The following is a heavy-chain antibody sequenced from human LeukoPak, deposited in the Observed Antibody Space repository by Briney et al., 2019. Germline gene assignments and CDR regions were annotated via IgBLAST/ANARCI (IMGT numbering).Heavy chain of an antibody. CDR3: ARDLSMARSPRGY. J-gene: IGHJ4*02. V-gene: IGHV1-2*02. D-gene: IGHD2/OR15-2a*01. Sequence: ASVKVSCKASGYTFTGYYMHWVRQAPGQALEWMGWINPNSGGTNYAQKFQGRVTMTRDTSISTAYMELSRLRSDDTAVYFCARDLSMARSPRGYWGQGTLVTASS. CDR2: INPNSGGT. CDR1: GYTFTGYY.